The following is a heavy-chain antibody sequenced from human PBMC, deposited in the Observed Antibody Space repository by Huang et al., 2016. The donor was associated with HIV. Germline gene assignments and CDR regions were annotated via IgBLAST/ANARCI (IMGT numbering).Heavy chain of an antibody. V-gene: IGHV3-72*01. J-gene: IGHJ3*02. Sequence: EEQLVESGGGFVQPGGSLRLSCAGAGFTLIDHYIDWVRQGPGKGVEWVGRSENRAESYTTEYAASVKGRFAISRDDSKNSLYLHMNSLKTEDTAVYHCTKGYSGVSVYAFDIWGQGTMVTVSS. CDR3: TKGYSGVSVYAFDI. CDR1: GFTLIDHY. CDR2: SENRAESYTT. D-gene: IGHD2-15*01.